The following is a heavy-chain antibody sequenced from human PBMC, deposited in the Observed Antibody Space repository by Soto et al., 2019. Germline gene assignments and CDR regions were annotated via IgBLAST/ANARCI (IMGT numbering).Heavy chain of an antibody. D-gene: IGHD6-13*01. CDR2: IYYSGST. J-gene: IGHJ6*02. CDR3: ARDXQGYSSSLGYYYYGMDV. V-gene: IGHV4-61*01. CDR1: GGSVSSGSYY. Sequence: SETLSLTCTVSGGSVSSGSYYWSWIRQPPGKGLEWIGYIYYSGSTNYNPSLKSRVTISVDTSKNQFSLKLSSVTAADTAVYYCARDXQGYSSSLGYYYYGMDVWGQGTTVTVSS.